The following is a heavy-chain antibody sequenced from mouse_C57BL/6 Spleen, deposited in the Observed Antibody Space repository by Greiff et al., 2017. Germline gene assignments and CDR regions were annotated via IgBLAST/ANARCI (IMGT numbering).Heavy chain of an antibody. CDR2: IDPSDSET. CDR3: ARGGRYGWFAY. J-gene: IGHJ3*01. CDR1: GYTFTSYW. V-gene: IGHV1-52*01. Sequence: QVQLKQPGAELVRPGSSVKLSCKASGYTFTSYWMHWVKQRPIQGLEWIGNIDPSDSETHYNQKFKDKATLTVDKSSSTAYMQLSSLTSEDSAVYYCARGGRYGWFAYWGQGTLVTVSA. D-gene: IGHD2-14*01.